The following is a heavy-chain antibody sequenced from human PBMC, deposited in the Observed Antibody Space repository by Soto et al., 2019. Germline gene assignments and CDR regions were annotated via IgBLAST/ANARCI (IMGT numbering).Heavy chain of an antibody. Sequence: QVQLVQSGAEVKKPGASVKVSCKASGYTFTSYAINWVRQATGQGLEWMGWMNPNSGNTGYAQKFQGRVTMTSNTSISRAYMKLSSMRSEGTAVYYCARGLAVAGTYYYYMDVWGKGTSVTVSS. CDR2: MNPNSGNT. V-gene: IGHV1-8*01. CDR3: ARGLAVAGTYYYYMDV. J-gene: IGHJ6*03. CDR1: GYTFTSYA. D-gene: IGHD6-19*01.